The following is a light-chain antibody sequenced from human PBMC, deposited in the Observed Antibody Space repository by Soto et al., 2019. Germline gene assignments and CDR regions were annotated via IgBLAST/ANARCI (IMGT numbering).Light chain of an antibody. V-gene: IGKV3-20*01. J-gene: IGKJ1*01. Sequence: EIVLTQSPGTLSLSPGERATLSCRADRSVSDTLLTCFQQKPGQAPRLLIFGTSNKAPGIPDRFCGSGSGTEFTLTISRLEPDDFAVYYCQQYGGSSWTFGQGTKVEIK. CDR2: GTS. CDR1: RSVSDTL. CDR3: QQYGGSSWT.